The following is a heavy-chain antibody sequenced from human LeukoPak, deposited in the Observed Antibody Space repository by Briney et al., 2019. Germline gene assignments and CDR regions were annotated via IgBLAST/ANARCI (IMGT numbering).Heavy chain of an antibody. CDR2: ISSSSSTI. Sequence: GGSLRLSCAASGFTFSSYSMNWVRQAPGKGLEWVSYISSSSSTICYADSVKGRFTISRDNAKNSLYLQMNSLRAEDTAVYYRARPSTSPIVEHFQHWGQGTLVTVSS. CDR3: ARPSTSPIVEHFQH. J-gene: IGHJ1*01. D-gene: IGHD2-2*01. CDR1: GFTFSSYS. V-gene: IGHV3-48*01.